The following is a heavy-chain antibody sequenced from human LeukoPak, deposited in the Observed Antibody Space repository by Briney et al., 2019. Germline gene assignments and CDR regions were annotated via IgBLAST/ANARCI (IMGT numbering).Heavy chain of an antibody. D-gene: IGHD5-18*01. Sequence: SETLSLTCTVSGGSINSYYWSWIRQPPGKGLEWIGYIYYSGSTNYNPSPKSRVTISVDTSKNQFSLKLSSVTAADTAVYYCARDTDTAMANAFDIWGQGTMVTVSS. V-gene: IGHV4-59*01. CDR1: GGSINSYY. CDR2: IYYSGST. J-gene: IGHJ3*02. CDR3: ARDTDTAMANAFDI.